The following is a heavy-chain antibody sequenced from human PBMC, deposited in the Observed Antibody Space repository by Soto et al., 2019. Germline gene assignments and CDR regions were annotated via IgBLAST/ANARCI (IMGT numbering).Heavy chain of an antibody. J-gene: IGHJ6*02. Sequence: LRETLSLTCTVSGGSISSSSYYWGWIRQPPGKGLEWIGSIYYSGSTYYNPSLKSRVTISVDTSKNQFSLKLSSVTAADTAVYYCACIFSGGYGYGFYYYGMDVWGQGTTVTVSS. CDR3: ACIFSGGYGYGFYYYGMDV. CDR2: IYYSGST. CDR1: GGSISSSSYY. V-gene: IGHV4-39*01. D-gene: IGHD5-18*01.